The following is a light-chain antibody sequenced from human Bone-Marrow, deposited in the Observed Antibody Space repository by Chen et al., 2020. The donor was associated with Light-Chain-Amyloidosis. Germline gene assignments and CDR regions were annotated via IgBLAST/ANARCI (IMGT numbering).Light chain of an antibody. J-gene: IGLJ3*02. CDR2: DVS. CDR1: SSDVGGYNY. CDR3: SSYTSSSTLV. Sequence: QSALTQPASVSGSPGQSITISCTGTSSDVGGYNYVSWYQQHPGKAPNLMIYDVSNRPSGVSNRFSGSKSGNTASLTISGLQAEDEADYHCSSYTSSSTLVFGGGTKLTVL. V-gene: IGLV2-14*03.